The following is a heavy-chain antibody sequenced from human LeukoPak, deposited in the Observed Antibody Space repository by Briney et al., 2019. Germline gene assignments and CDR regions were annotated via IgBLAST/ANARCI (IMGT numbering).Heavy chain of an antibody. CDR1: GCTFSSYG. D-gene: IGHD3-9*01. J-gene: IGHJ4*02. CDR2: ISYDGNNK. Sequence: GGSLRLSCAASGCTFSSYGMHWVRQAPGKGLEWVAIISYDGNNKYYVDSVKGRFTISRDNSKNTLYLQMNSLRTEDTAVYYCARERSDWSFDYWGQGTLVSVSS. V-gene: IGHV3-30*03. CDR3: ARERSDWSFDY.